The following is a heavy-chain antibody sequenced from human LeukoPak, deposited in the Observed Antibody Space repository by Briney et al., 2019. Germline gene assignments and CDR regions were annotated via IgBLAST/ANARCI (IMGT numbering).Heavy chain of an antibody. V-gene: IGHV3-23*01. CDR2: ISGSGGST. CDR3: AKDQVTTVRGVMNY. CDR1: GFTFSSYA. Sequence: HPGGSLRLSCAASGFTFSSYAMSWVRQAPGKGLEWVSGISGSGGSTYYADSVKGRFTISRDNSKNTLYLQMNSLGADDTAVYYCAKDQVTTVRGVMNYWGQGTLVTVSS. J-gene: IGHJ4*02. D-gene: IGHD3-10*01.